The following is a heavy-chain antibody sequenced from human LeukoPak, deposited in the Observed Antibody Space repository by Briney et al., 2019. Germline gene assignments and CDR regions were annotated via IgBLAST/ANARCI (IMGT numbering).Heavy chain of an antibody. CDR3: ARGRDGYNFVVDY. V-gene: IGHV3-23*01. CDR2: ISGSGGST. Sequence: GGSLRLSCAASGFTFSSYVMNWVRQAPGKGLEWVSAISGSGGSTYYADSVKGRFTISRDNSKNTLYLQVDSLRAEDTAVYYCARGRDGYNFVVDYWGQGTQVTVSS. J-gene: IGHJ4*02. CDR1: GFTFSSYV. D-gene: IGHD5-24*01.